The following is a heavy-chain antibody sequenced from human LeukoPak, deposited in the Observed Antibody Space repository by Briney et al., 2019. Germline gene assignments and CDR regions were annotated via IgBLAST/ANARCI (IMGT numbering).Heavy chain of an antibody. Sequence: GGSLRLSCAASGFTVSSNYMSWVRQAPGKGLEWVSVIYSGGSTYYADSVKGRFTISRDNSKNTLYLQMNSLRAEDTAVYYCARDRGAVAALDAFDIWGQGTMVTVSS. CDR3: ARDRGAVAALDAFDI. J-gene: IGHJ3*02. CDR1: GFTVSSNY. D-gene: IGHD6-19*01. CDR2: IYSGGST. V-gene: IGHV3-53*01.